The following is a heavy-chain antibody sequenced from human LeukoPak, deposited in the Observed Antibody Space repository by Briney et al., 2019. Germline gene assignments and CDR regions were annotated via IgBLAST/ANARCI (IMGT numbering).Heavy chain of an antibody. J-gene: IGHJ4*02. CDR1: GGSFSGYY. CDR2: INHSGST. CDR3: ARAYYYDSSGPNMIFDY. D-gene: IGHD3-22*01. Sequence: SETLSLTCAVYGGSFSGYYWSWIRQPPGKGLGWIGEINHSGSTNYNPSLKSRVTISVDTSKNQFSLKLSSVTAADTAVYYCARAYYYDSSGPNMIFDYWGQGTLVTVSS. V-gene: IGHV4-34*01.